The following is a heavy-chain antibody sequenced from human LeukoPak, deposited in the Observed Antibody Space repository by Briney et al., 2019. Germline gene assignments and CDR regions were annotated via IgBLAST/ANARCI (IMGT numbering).Heavy chain of an antibody. CDR2: IKQDGSER. Sequence: GGSLRLSCAASGFSFSTYWMSWVRQAPGKGLEWVADIKQDGSERYYVDSVKGRFTISRDNAKNSLYLQMNSLRAEDTAVYYCARARLGHTIAVSDYWGQGTLVTVSS. CDR1: GFSFSTYW. CDR3: ARARLGHTIAVSDY. J-gene: IGHJ4*02. V-gene: IGHV3-7*01. D-gene: IGHD3-10*01.